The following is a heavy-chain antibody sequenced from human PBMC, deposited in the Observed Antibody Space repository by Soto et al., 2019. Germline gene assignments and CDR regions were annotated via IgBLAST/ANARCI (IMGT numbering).Heavy chain of an antibody. CDR1: GYTFTSYG. Sequence: QVQLVQYGAEVKKPGASVMVSCKASGYTFTSYGISWVRQAPGQGLELMGGISAYNGNTHYAQQLQGRVTMTTDTSTSTAYMELRSLRSDDTAVYYCARDRGYNWNYGWFDPWGQGTLVTVSS. D-gene: IGHD1-7*01. V-gene: IGHV1-18*01. J-gene: IGHJ5*02. CDR3: ARDRGYNWNYGWFDP. CDR2: ISAYNGNT.